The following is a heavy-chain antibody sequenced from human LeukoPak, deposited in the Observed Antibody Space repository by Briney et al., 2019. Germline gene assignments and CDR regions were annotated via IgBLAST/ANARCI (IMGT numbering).Heavy chain of an antibody. CDR3: ARDAGGAFYWYFDL. CDR1: GGSISSGGYY. D-gene: IGHD3-16*01. Sequence: SETLSLTCTVSGGSISSGGYYWSWIRQPPGKGLEWIGYIYHSGSTYYNPSLKSRVTISVDTSKNQFSLKLSSVTAADTAVYYCARDAGGAFYWYFDLWGRGTLVTVSS. CDR2: IYHSGST. J-gene: IGHJ2*01. V-gene: IGHV4-30-2*01.